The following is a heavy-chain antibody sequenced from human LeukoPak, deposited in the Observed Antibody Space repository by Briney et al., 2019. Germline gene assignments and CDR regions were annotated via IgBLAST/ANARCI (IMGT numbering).Heavy chain of an antibody. CDR3: ARGPYYDSSGYSPSPYYFDY. CDR1: GFTFSSYW. CDR2: IKQDESEK. D-gene: IGHD3-22*01. J-gene: IGHJ4*02. V-gene: IGHV3-7*01. Sequence: GGSLRLSCAASGFTFSSYWMSWVRQAPGKGLEWVANIKQDESEKYYVDSVKGRFTISRDNAKNSLYLQMNSLRAEDTAVYYCARGPYYDSSGYSPSPYYFDYWGQGTLVTVSS.